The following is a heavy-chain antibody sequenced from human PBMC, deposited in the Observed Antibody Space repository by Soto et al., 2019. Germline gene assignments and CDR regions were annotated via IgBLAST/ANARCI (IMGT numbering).Heavy chain of an antibody. J-gene: IGHJ5*02. CDR1: GASVSSGAYY. CDR3: VRALRHTAMVYPWFDP. CDR2: IYESGYT. Sequence: QVQLQESGPRLVKPSQTLSLTCTVSGASVSSGAYYWGWVRQRPGEGLEWIGYIYESGYTYYNTSLKSRLTISLDRSNNQFSLALTSVTAADTAVYYCVRALRHTAMVYPWFDPWGQGTLVTVSS. D-gene: IGHD5-18*01. V-gene: IGHV4-31*03.